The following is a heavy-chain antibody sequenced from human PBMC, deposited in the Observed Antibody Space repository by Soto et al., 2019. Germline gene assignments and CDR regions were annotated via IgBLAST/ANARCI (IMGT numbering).Heavy chain of an antibody. CDR3: AKDGITGTAAAFDY. V-gene: IGHV3-30*18. D-gene: IGHD1-20*01. J-gene: IGHJ4*02. CDR2: ISYDGSNK. CDR1: GFTFSSYG. Sequence: QVQLVESGGGVVQPGRSLRLSCAASGFTFSSYGMHWVRPAPGKGLEWVAVISYDGSNKYYADSVKGRFTISRDNSKNTLYLQMNSLRAEDTAVYYCAKDGITGTAAAFDYWGQGTLVTVSS.